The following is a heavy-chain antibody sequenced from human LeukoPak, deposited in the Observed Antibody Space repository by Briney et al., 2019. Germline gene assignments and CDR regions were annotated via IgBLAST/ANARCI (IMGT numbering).Heavy chain of an antibody. V-gene: IGHV3-43*01. CDR3: AKGQQYTIFGMGLFDS. CDR1: GFTFDDYT. D-gene: IGHD3-3*01. Sequence: GGSLRLSCEASGFTFDDYTMHWVRHVPGKGLEWVSLVSGDGGYTEYADSVKGRFTISRDNSKNSLYLQMDSLRTEDTAFYYCAKGQQYTIFGMGLFDSGGQGTLVTVSS. CDR2: VSGDGGYT. J-gene: IGHJ4*02.